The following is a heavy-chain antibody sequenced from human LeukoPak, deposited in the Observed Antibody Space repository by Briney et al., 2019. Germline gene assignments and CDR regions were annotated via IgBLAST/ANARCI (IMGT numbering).Heavy chain of an antibody. CDR1: GYTFIGYY. CDR3: ARLVGLSTTASY. D-gene: IGHD5/OR15-5a*01. J-gene: IGHJ4*02. Sequence: ASVKVSCKASGYTFIGYYLHWVRQAPGQGLEWMGWINPTSGGTNYAQKFQDRVTMSRNTSINTAYMELSRLTSDDTAVYYCARLVGLSTTASYWGQGTLVIVSS. CDR2: INPTSGGT. V-gene: IGHV1-2*02.